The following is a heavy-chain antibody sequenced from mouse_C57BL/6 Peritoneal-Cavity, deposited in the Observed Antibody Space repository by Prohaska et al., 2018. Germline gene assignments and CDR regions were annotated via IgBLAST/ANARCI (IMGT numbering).Heavy chain of an antibody. Sequence: FTFTSYWITWVKQRPGQGLEWIGDIYPGSGSTNYNEKFKSKATLTVDTSSSTAYMQLSSMTSEDSAVYYCEREYYADDWGQGTTLTGST. CDR2: IYPGSGST. CDR3: EREYYADD. J-gene: IGHJ2*01. CDR1: FTFTSYW. V-gene: IGHV1-55*01.